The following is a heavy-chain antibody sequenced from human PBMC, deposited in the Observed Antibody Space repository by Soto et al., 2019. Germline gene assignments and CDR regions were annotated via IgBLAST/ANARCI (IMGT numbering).Heavy chain of an antibody. CDR2: MEPSTGRT. D-gene: IGHD6-19*01. Sequence: ASVKVSCKASGYSFTSLDINWVRQTAGQGLEWMGWMEPSTGRTGYAQKFQGRVTMSRDTSINTAYMELTTLTSDDTAFYYCARGFSAGFDYWGQGTLVTVSS. J-gene: IGHJ4*02. CDR1: GYSFTSLD. V-gene: IGHV1-8*01. CDR3: ARGFSAGFDY.